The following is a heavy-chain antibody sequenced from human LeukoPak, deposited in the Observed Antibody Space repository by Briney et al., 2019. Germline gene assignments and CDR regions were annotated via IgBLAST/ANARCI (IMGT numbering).Heavy chain of an antibody. D-gene: IGHD6-13*01. CDR1: GYTFTSYD. CDR3: ARGFGSSWNTPDPPRSLPDV. Sequence: ASVKVSCKASGYTFTSYDINWVRQATGQGLEWMGWMNPNSGNTGYAQKFQGRVTITRNTSISTAYMELSSLRSEDTAVYYCARGFGSSWNTPDPPRSLPDVWGKGTTVTVSS. V-gene: IGHV1-8*03. J-gene: IGHJ6*04. CDR2: MNPNSGNT.